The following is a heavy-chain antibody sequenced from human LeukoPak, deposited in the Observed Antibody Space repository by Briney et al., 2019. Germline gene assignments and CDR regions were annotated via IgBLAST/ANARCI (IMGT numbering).Heavy chain of an antibody. CDR1: GFPFSNYN. D-gene: IGHD6-6*01. CDR2: ISSSSSSM. J-gene: IGHJ4*02. V-gene: IGHV3-48*01. CDR3: ARDYKYTSSYRGPYPDY. Sequence: PGGSLRLSCAASGFPFSNYNMNCVRQAPGKGLEWVSYISSSSSSMFYADSVKGRFTISRDNVRNLLYLQMNSLRAGDTAIYYCARDYKYTSSYRGPYPDYWGQGTPVIVSS.